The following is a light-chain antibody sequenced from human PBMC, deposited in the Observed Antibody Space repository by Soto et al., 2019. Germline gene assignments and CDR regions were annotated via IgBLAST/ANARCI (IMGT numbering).Light chain of an antibody. CDR1: SSNIGSNY. V-gene: IGLV1-47*01. Sequence: QSVLTQPPSASGTPGQRVTISCSGSSSNIGSNYVYWYQQLPGTVPQLLIYRNSERPSGVADRFSGSKSGTSASLAISGLRSEDEADHYCATWDDSLSGVVFGGGTQLTVL. CDR3: ATWDDSLSGVV. CDR2: RNS. J-gene: IGLJ2*01.